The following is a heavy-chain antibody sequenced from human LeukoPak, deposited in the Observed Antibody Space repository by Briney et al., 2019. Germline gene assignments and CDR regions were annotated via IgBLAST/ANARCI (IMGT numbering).Heavy chain of an antibody. V-gene: IGHV3-7*03. CDR2: IKQDGSEK. J-gene: IGHJ3*02. D-gene: IGHD5-18*01. CDR3: ARSVPGYGHPEAFDI. CDR1: GFTFSSNW. Sequence: GGSLRLSCAASGFTFSSNWMSWVRQAPGKGLEWVANIKQDGSEKYYVDSVKRRFTISRDNAKNSLYLQMNSLRAEDTAVYYCARSVPGYGHPEAFDIWGQGTMVTVSS.